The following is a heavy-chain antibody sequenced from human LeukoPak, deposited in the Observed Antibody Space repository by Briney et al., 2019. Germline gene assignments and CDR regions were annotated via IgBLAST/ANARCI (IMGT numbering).Heavy chain of an antibody. V-gene: IGHV3-7*01. CDR2: IKQDGSEK. CDR1: GFTFSDYW. Sequence: GGSLRLSCAASGFTFSDYWMTWVRQAPGKGLEWVAHIKQDGSEKYYVDSVKGRFTISRDNARNLLYLQMNSLGAEDTAVYYCARGWNYAFRFDYWGQGTLATVSS. J-gene: IGHJ4*02. D-gene: IGHD1-7*01. CDR3: ARGWNYAFRFDY.